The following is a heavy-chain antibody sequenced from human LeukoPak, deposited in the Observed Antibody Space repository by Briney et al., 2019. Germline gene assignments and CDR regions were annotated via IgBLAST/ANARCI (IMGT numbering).Heavy chain of an antibody. D-gene: IGHD6-13*01. CDR2: ISAYNGNT. CDR3: ASLGYSPSPNWFDP. J-gene: IGHJ5*02. Sequence: GASVKVSCKASGYTFTSYGISWVRQAPGQGLEWMGWISAYNGNTNYAQKLQGRVTMTTDTSTSTAYMELSSLRSEDTAVYYCASLGYSPSPNWFDPWGQGTLVTVSS. V-gene: IGHV1-18*01. CDR1: GYTFTSYG.